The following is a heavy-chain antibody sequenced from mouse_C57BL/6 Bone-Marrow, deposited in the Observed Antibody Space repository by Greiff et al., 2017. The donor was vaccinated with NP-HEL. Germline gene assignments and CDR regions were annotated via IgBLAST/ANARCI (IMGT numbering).Heavy chain of an antibody. Sequence: QVQLQQPGAELVRPGSSVKLSCKASGYTFTSYWMHWVKQRPIQGLEWIGNIDPSDSETHYNQKFKDKATLTVDKSSSTAYMQLSSLTSEDSAVYYCASSRWRGDIDVWGTGTTVTVSS. D-gene: IGHD2-3*01. CDR2: IDPSDSET. CDR1: GYTFTSYW. J-gene: IGHJ1*03. V-gene: IGHV1-52*01. CDR3: ASSRWRGDIDV.